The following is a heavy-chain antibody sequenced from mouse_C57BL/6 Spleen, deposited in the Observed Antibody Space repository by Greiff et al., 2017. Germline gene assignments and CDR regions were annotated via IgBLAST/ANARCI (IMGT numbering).Heavy chain of an antibody. J-gene: IGHJ4*01. V-gene: IGHV1-42*01. CDR2: INPSTGGT. CDR1: GYSFTGYY. Sequence: VQLQQSGPELVKPGASVKISCKASGYSFTGYYMNWVKQSPEQSLEWIGEINPSTGGTTYNQKFKAKATLTVDKSSSTAYMQLKSLTSEDSAVYYCARGGDYDAMDYWGQGTSVTVSS. D-gene: IGHD1-1*02. CDR3: ARGGDYDAMDY.